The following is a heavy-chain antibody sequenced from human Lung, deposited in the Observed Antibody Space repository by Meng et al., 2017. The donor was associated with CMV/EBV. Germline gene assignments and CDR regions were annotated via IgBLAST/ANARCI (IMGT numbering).Heavy chain of an antibody. Sequence: ASVKVSCKASGYTSNNYAIITWVRQAPGEGLEWMGQISTYTGNTIYAQKLQGRVTMTTDTSTSTAYMELRSLRSDDSSVYYCAREYDGSGNYGMDVWGQGTXVTVSS. J-gene: IGHJ6*02. CDR2: ISTYTGNT. CDR3: AREYDGSGNYGMDV. D-gene: IGHD3-22*01. CDR1: GYTSNNYA. V-gene: IGHV1-18*01.